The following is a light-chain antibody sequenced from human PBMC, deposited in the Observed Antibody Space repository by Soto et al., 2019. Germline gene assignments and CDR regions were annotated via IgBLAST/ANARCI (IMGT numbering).Light chain of an antibody. CDR2: GAS. CDR1: QSVSSSY. CDR3: QQYGSSLTWT. J-gene: IGKJ1*01. V-gene: IGKV3-20*01. Sequence: EIVLTQSPGTLSLSPGERATLSCRASQSVSSSYLAWYQQKPGQAPRLLIYGASSRATGIPDRFSGSGSGTDFTLTISRLEPEDFAVYYCQQYGSSLTWTFGQETKVEI.